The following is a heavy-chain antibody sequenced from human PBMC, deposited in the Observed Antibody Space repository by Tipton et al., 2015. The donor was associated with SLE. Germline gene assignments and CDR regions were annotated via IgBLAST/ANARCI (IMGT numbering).Heavy chain of an antibody. V-gene: IGHV4-34*01. CDR3: AVSDYDSSSRVS. D-gene: IGHD3-22*01. CDR2: INHSGST. CDR1: GGSFSGYY. J-gene: IGHJ4*02. Sequence: TLSLTCAVYGGSFSGYYWSWIRQPPGKGLEWIGEINHSGSTNYNPSLKSRVTISVDTSKNQFSLKLSSVTAADTAVYYCAVSDYDSSSRVSWGQGTLVTVSS.